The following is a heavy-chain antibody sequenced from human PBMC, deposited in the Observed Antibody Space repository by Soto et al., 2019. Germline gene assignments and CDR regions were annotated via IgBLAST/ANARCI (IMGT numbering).Heavy chain of an antibody. CDR2: IYDSENT. J-gene: IGHJ4*02. Sequence: SETLSLTRTVSGVSISRSWYYWGWIRQPPGKGLEWIGHIYDSENTYYNPSLKSRVTISVDTSKNQFPLKLSPVTRADTAGYYCAKRGGNDIPVRSVGAQGTALTVSA. V-gene: IGHV4-39*01. CDR3: AKRGGNDIPVRSV. CDR1: GVSISRSWYY. D-gene: IGHD1-1*01.